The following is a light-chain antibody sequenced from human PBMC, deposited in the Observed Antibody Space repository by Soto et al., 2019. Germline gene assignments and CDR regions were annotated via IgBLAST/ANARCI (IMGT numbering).Light chain of an antibody. CDR2: AAS. CDR3: QQLNSYPFT. CDR1: QGISSY. Sequence: DIQLTQSPSFLSASLGDRVTITCRASQGISSYLAWYQQKPGKAPKLLIYAASTLQSGVPSRFSGSGSGTEFTLTISSLQPADFATYYCQQLNSYPFTLGPGTKVD. V-gene: IGKV1-9*01. J-gene: IGKJ3*01.